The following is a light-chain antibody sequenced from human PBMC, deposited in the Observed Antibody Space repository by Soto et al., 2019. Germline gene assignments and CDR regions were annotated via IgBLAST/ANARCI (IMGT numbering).Light chain of an antibody. J-gene: IGKJ5*01. CDR2: TLA. Sequence: DIVMTQTPLSLPVTPGEPASISCRSSQSLVDCYDGNTYLDWYLQTPGKAPQLLIYTLAYRASGVPDSFSGSVSGTDFPLQIRRGEAEDVGVYYRIQRIQFPSVGQGTRLEIK. CDR1: QSLVDCYDGNTY. V-gene: IGKV2-40*01. CDR3: IQRIQFPS.